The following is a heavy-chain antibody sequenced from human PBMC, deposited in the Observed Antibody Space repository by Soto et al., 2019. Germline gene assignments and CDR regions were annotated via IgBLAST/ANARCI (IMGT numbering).Heavy chain of an antibody. V-gene: IGHV3-33*01. CDR3: ARDSYGPEGY. CDR1: GFPFSNDG. Sequence: QVPLVESGGGVVQPGRSLRLSCAASGFPFSNDGMHWVRQAPGKGLEWVALLSHDGSNEYYVDSVKGRFIISRDISKNTLYLQMNSLRAEDTAVYYCARDSYGPEGYWGQGTLVTVSS. CDR2: LSHDGSNE. D-gene: IGHD3-10*01. J-gene: IGHJ4*02.